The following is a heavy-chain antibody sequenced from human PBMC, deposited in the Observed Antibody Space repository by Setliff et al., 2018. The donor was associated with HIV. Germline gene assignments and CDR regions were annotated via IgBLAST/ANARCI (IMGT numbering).Heavy chain of an antibody. Sequence: SETLSLTCAVYGGSFSGYHWNWIRQFPGKGLKWIGEINHTGNTQYNPSLKSRVTMSEETSKNQFSLKLKSVTAADTAIYFCARGKGGLVGPAEFDYWGPGTLVTV. CDR2: INHTGNT. D-gene: IGHD1-26*01. J-gene: IGHJ4*02. CDR1: GGSFSGYH. CDR3: ARGKGGLVGPAEFDY. V-gene: IGHV4-34*01.